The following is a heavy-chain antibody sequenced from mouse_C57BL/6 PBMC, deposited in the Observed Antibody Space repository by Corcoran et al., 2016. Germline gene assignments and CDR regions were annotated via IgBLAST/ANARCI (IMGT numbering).Heavy chain of an antibody. CDR3: AKSGDYDSYYFDY. Sequence: EVQLQQSGPVLVKPGASVKMSCKASGYTFTDYYMNWVKQSHGKSLGWIGVINPYNGGTSYNQKFKGKATLTVDKSSSTAYMELNSLTSEDSAGYYCAKSGDYDSYYFDYWGQGTTLTVSS. CDR2: INPYNGGT. V-gene: IGHV1-19*01. J-gene: IGHJ2*01. D-gene: IGHD2-4*01. CDR1: GYTFTDYY.